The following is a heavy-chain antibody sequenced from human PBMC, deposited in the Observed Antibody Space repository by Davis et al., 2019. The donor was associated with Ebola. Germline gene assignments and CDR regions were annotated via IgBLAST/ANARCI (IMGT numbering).Heavy chain of an antibody. V-gene: IGHV3-48*02. D-gene: IGHD7-27*01. CDR2: ISSSSSTI. CDR1: GFTFSYYG. CDR3: ATDRNWDFDY. J-gene: IGHJ4*02. Sequence: GGSLRLSCAASGFTFSYYGMHWVRQAPGKGLEWVSYISSSSSTIYYADSVKGRFTISRDNAKNSLYLQMNSLRDEDTAVYYCATDRNWDFDYWGQGTLVTVSS.